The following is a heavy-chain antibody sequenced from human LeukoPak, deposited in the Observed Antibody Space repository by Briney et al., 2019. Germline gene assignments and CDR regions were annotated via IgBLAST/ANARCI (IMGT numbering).Heavy chain of an antibody. Sequence: GGSLRLSCAASGFTFSSYGMHWVRQAPGKGLEWVAVISYDGSNKYYADSVKGRFTISRDNSKNTLYLQMGSLRAEGTAAYYCARDGIATNDYWGQGILVTVSS. CDR1: GFTFSSYG. CDR2: ISYDGSNK. D-gene: IGHD5-24*01. V-gene: IGHV3-30*03. J-gene: IGHJ4*02. CDR3: ARDGIATNDY.